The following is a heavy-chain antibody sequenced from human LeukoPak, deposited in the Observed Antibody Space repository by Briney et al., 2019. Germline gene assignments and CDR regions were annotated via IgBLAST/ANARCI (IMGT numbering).Heavy chain of an antibody. CDR2: ISGSGGST. D-gene: IGHD3-3*01. Sequence: GGSLRLSCAASGFTFSSYAMSWVRQAPGKGLEWVSAISGSGGSTYYADSVKGRFTISRDNTKNTLYLQMNSLRAEDTAVYYCAKFGDYDFWSGYRHDAFDIWGQGTMVTVSS. J-gene: IGHJ3*02. CDR1: GFTFSSYA. CDR3: AKFGDYDFWSGYRHDAFDI. V-gene: IGHV3-23*01.